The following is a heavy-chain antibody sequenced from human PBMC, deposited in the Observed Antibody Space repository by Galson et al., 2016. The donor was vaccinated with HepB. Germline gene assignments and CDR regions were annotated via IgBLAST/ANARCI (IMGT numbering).Heavy chain of an antibody. CDR2: ISSSSNYI. CDR3: VRLIYRLPGTYGLDV. J-gene: IGHJ6*02. V-gene: IGHV3-21*01. Sequence: SLRLSCAASGFTISSYIMDWVRQAPGKGLEWVSSISSSSNYIYYTDSVKGRFTISRDNAKNSLYLQMNSLRAEDTAVYYCVRLIYRLPGTYGLDVWGQGTTVTVSS. CDR1: GFTISSYI. D-gene: IGHD1/OR15-1a*01.